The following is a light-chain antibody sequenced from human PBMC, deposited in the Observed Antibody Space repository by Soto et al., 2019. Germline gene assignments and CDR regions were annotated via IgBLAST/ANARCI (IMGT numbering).Light chain of an antibody. Sequence: DIQITQSPSSLSASVGDRVTLTCRASQDISDYLAWYQQKPGKVPQLLIFAASTLQSGVPSRFSGSGSGTDFTLTITSLQPEDVASYYCQKYNSAPLTFGGGTNVEIK. CDR3: QKYNSAPLT. V-gene: IGKV1-27*01. CDR2: AAS. J-gene: IGKJ4*01. CDR1: QDISDY.